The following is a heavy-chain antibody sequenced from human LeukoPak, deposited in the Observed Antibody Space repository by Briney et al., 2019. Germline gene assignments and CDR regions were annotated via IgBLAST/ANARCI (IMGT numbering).Heavy chain of an antibody. J-gene: IGHJ6*03. D-gene: IGHD1-14*01. CDR3: ATFRPPNYYYYMDV. CDR1: GYTFTSYD. V-gene: IGHV1-8*01. CDR2: MSPNSGNA. Sequence: ASVKVSCKASGYTFTSYDINWVRQAPGQGREWGGWMSPNSGNAGYAQKLQGRVTMTRNTSISTAYMELSSLRSEDTAVYYCATFRPPNYYYYMDVWGKGTTVTVSS.